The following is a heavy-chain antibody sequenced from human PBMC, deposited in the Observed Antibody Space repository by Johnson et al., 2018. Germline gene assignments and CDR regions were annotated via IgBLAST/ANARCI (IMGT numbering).Heavy chain of an antibody. CDR2: ISDRGRT. Sequence: QVQLQQSGPGLVKPSETLSLKCTVSGGSISNLYWNWIRQTPGKGLEWIGNISDRGRTNYTPSLKSRVTISVDTSKNEFSLRMSDVTVSDTAVYFCAREGRLDVYDSSGYYPGSFGFDLGGRGRTVTVAS. CDR3: AREGRLDVYDSSGYYPGSFGFDL. CDR1: GGSISNLY. J-gene: IGHJ3*01. V-gene: IGHV4-59*01. D-gene: IGHD3-22*01.